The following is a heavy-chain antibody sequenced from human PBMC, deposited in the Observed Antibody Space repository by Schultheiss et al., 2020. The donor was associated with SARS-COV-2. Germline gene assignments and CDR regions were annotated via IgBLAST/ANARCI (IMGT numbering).Heavy chain of an antibody. V-gene: IGHV4-61*05. CDR2: IYYSGST. CDR3: ARSLISGNGDAFDI. J-gene: IGHJ3*02. D-gene: IGHD3-10*01. CDR1: GGSTSSSTYY. Sequence: SETLSLTCTVSGGSTSSSTYYWGWIRQPPGGELEWIGYIYYSGSTNYNPSLKSRVTISVDTSKNQFSLKLSSVTAADTAVYYCARSLISGNGDAFDIWGQGTMVTVSS.